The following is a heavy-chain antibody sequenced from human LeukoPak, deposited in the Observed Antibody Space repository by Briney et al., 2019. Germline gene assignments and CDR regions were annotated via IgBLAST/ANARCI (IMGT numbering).Heavy chain of an antibody. V-gene: IGHV3-30*18. CDR1: GFTFTTFG. D-gene: IGHD1/OR15-1a*01. CDR3: AKINNNDDY. J-gene: IGHJ4*02. Sequence: QPGRSLRLSCAASGFTFTTFGIHWARQAPGKGLEWVAAISPHGNIEYYTDSVKGRFTISRDNSKNMIYLQMNSLRGEDSAVYYCAKINNNDDYWGQGNLVTVSS. CDR2: ISPHGNIE.